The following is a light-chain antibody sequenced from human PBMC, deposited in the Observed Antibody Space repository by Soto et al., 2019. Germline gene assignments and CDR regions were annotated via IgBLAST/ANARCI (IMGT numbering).Light chain of an antibody. Sequence: DIQMTQSPSTLSASVGDRVTITCRASQSISSWLAWYQQKPGKAPKLLIYDASSLESGLPSRFSGSGSGTAFTLTISSLQPDDFATYYCQQYNSYPWTFGQGTKVDIK. V-gene: IGKV1-5*01. J-gene: IGKJ1*01. CDR3: QQYNSYPWT. CDR1: QSISSW. CDR2: DAS.